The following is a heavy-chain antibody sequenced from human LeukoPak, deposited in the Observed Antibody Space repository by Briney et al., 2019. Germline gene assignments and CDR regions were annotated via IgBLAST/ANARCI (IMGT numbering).Heavy chain of an antibody. J-gene: IGHJ4*02. V-gene: IGHV1-8*01. D-gene: IGHD1-26*01. CDR2: MNPNSGNT. CDR3: ATTFIVGAVGDY. CDR1: GYAFTSYN. Sequence: ASVKVSCEASGYAFTSYNINWVRQATGQGLEWMGWMNPNSGNTGYAQKFQGRVTMTRNTSISTAYMELSSLRSEDTAVYYCATTFIVGAVGDYWGQGTLVTVSS.